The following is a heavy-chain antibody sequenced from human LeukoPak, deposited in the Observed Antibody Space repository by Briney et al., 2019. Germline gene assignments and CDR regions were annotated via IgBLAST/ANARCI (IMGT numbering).Heavy chain of an antibody. CDR3: AKYPSWLHYYGMDV. Sequence: GGSLRLSCAASGFTFSSYAMSWVRQAPGKGLEWVSAISGSGGSTYYADSVKGRFTISRDNSKNTLYLQMNSLRAEDTAVYYCAKYPSWLHYYGMDVWGQGTTVTVSS. CDR1: GFTFSSYA. J-gene: IGHJ6*02. V-gene: IGHV3-23*01. CDR2: ISGSGGST. D-gene: IGHD2-2*01.